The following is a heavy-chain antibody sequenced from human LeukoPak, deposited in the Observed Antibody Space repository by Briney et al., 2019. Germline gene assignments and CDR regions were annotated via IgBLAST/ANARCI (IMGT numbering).Heavy chain of an antibody. CDR1: GYTFTGYY. CDR2: VNPNSGGT. V-gene: IGHV1-2*02. J-gene: IGHJ4*02. Sequence: ASVKVSCKASGYTFTGYYMHWVRQAPGQGLEWMGWVNPNSGGTNYAQKCQGRVTMTRDTSISTAYMELSRVRSDDTAVYYCARARYYYDSSGYSFDYWGQGTLVAVSS. CDR3: ARARYYYDSSGYSFDY. D-gene: IGHD3-22*01.